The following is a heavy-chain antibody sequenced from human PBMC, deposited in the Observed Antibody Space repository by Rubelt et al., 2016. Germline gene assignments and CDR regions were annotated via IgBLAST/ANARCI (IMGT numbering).Heavy chain of an antibody. CDR3: ARISSHYYDSSGSYHFDY. V-gene: IGHV4-61*05. CDR1: GGSISSSSYY. J-gene: IGHJ4*02. Sequence: QLQLQESGPGLVKPSETLSLTCTVSGGSISSSSYYWGWIRQPPGKGLEWIGSIYYSGSTNYNPSLKCRVTISVDTSKNQFSLKLSSVTAADTAVYYCARISSHYYDSSGSYHFDYWGQGTLVTVSS. CDR2: IYYSGST. D-gene: IGHD3-22*01.